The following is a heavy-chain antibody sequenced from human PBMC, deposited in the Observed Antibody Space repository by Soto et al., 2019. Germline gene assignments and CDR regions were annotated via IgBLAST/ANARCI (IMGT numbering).Heavy chain of an antibody. J-gene: IGHJ4*02. CDR1: GFLFSGYA. CDR3: ARSLVVVGAAAFDS. D-gene: IGHD2-15*01. V-gene: IGHV3-23*01. CDR2: ITGGGDNI. Sequence: GSLRLSCEVSGFLFSGYAMTWVRQAPGKGLEWVSSITGGGDNIKYADSVRGRFTLSRDKSKNTLSLHMNILKDEDTAVYFCARSLVVVGAAAFDSGGRGTLVTVSS.